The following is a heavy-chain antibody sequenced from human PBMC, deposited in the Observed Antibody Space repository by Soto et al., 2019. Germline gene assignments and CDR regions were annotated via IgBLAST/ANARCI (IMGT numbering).Heavy chain of an antibody. CDR2: ISSSGSTI. V-gene: IGHV3-11*01. Sequence: QVQLVESGGGLVKPGGSLRLSCAASGFTFSDYYMSWIRQAPGKGLEWVSYISSSGSTIYYADSVKGRFTISRDNAKNSQYLQMNSLRAEDTAVYYCAGGERYYDYFWVSYRYRATDYWGQGTLVTVSS. J-gene: IGHJ4*02. CDR1: GFTFSDYY. CDR3: AGGERYYDYFWVSYRYRATDY. D-gene: IGHD3-16*02.